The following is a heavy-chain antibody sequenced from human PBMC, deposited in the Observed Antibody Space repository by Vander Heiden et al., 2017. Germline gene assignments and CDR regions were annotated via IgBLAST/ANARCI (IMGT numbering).Heavy chain of an antibody. CDR3: ARKRYSSGWDFDY. D-gene: IGHD6-19*01. Sequence: LQLQESGPGLVQPSAPLSLPSTVSGASISSGTHYGGWVRQPPGKGLEWIGTIYYSGRTFYKPSLRSRATISVDTSKNQFSLKLNSVTAADTAVYYCARKRYSSGWDFDYWGQGVLVTVSS. CDR2: IYYSGRT. V-gene: IGHV4-39*01. J-gene: IGHJ4*02. CDR1: GASISSGTHY.